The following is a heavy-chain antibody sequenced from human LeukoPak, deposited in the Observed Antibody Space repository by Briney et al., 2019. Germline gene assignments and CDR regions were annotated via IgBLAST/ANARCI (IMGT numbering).Heavy chain of an antibody. J-gene: IGHJ6*03. V-gene: IGHV4-34*01. Sequence: SETLSLTCAVYGGSLSGYFWSWIRQPPGKGLEWIGEIHHTGATNYKPSLKSRVSISLDMSKNQLSLEMRSVTAADTAVYYCARGRLDYYYMDVWGRGTTVTLSS. D-gene: IGHD3-9*01. CDR3: ARGRLDYYYMDV. CDR2: IHHTGAT. CDR1: GGSLSGYF.